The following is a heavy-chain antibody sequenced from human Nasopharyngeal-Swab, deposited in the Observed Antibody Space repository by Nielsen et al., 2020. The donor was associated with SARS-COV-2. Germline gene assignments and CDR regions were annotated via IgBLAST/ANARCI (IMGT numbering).Heavy chain of an antibody. CDR2: ISSSGRTL. CDR1: GFTFSNYE. Sequence: GESLRLSCVVSGFTFSNYEMNWVRQAPGKGLEWVSYISSSGRTLHYADSVKGRFTISRDNAKNSLYLQMNSLRAEDTAVYYCAREVAGMDHWGQGTLVTVSS. V-gene: IGHV3-48*03. J-gene: IGHJ4*02. CDR3: AREVAGMDH. D-gene: IGHD6-19*01.